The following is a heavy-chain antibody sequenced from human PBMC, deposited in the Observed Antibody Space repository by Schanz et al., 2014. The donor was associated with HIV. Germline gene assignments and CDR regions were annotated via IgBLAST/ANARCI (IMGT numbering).Heavy chain of an antibody. CDR3: ATLPTYYGMDV. D-gene: IGHD2-21*02. V-gene: IGHV3-7*01. J-gene: IGHJ6*02. CDR1: GITFSSYA. Sequence: EVQLVESGGGLVQPGGTLRLSCATSGITFSSYAMSWVRQAPGKGLEWVANIKQDGSEKYYVDSVKGRFTISRDNAKNSLYLQMNSLRAEDTAVYYCATLPTYYGMDVWGQGTTVTVSS. CDR2: IKQDGSEK.